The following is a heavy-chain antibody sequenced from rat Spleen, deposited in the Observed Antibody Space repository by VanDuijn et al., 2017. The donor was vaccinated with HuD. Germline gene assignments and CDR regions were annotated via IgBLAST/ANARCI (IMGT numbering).Heavy chain of an antibody. CDR3: ARHGYNAYFDY. Sequence: EVQLVXXGGGLVXXXRSXXLSXXXSGXXXSXYXMAWXXQAXXXGLEWVATISSDGGRNFYRDSVKGRFTISRDNAKNSLYLQMDRLRSGDTATYYCARHGYNAYFDYWGQGVMVTVSS. V-gene: IGHV5S10*01. J-gene: IGHJ2*01. CDR1: GXXXSXYX. CDR2: ISSDGGRN. D-gene: IGHD1-9*01.